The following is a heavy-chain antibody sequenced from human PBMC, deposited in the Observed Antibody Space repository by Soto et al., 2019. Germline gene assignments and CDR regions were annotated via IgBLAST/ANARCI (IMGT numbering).Heavy chain of an antibody. J-gene: IGHJ6*02. D-gene: IGHD2-21*02. Sequence: QVPLQQSGPGLVEPSQPLSLTCAVSGGSISREYFHWTWIRQSPGKGLEWIGYIHYTGSIMYNPSFKSRLTIAVETTKNQFSLQLTSVTAAEPAVYFCAREYDGGDRDYYGLDVWGQGTTVTVSS. CDR2: IHYTGSI. V-gene: IGHV4-30-4*08. CDR1: GGSISREYFH. CDR3: AREYDGGDRDYYGLDV.